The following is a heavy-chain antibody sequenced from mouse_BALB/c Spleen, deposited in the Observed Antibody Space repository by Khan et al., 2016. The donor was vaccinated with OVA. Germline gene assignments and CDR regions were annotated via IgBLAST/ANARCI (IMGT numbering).Heavy chain of an antibody. V-gene: IGHV3-1*02. J-gene: IGHJ2*01. Sequence: EVKLLESGPDLVEPSQSLSLTCTVTGYSITSDYSWHWIRQFPGNKLEWLGYMHFSGRTNYNPSLKSRISITRDTSKNQFFLQLNSVTTEDSAKYYCSNFDYDGINHWGQGTTLTVSS. D-gene: IGHD2-4*01. CDR1: GYSITSDYS. CDR3: SNFDYDGINH. CDR2: MHFSGRT.